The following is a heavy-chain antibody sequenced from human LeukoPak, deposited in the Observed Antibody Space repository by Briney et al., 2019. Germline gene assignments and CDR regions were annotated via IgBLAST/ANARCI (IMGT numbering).Heavy chain of an antibody. CDR1: GYTFTSYD. J-gene: IGHJ6*03. Sequence: ASVKVSCKASGYTFTSYDINWVRQATGQGLEWMGWMNPNSGNTDYAQKFQGRFTITINTSISTAYMELSSLRSEDTAVYYCARRNYEGVGGLYYYMDVWGKGTTVTVSS. V-gene: IGHV1-8*03. D-gene: IGHD1-7*01. CDR2: MNPNSGNT. CDR3: ARRNYEGVGGLYYYMDV.